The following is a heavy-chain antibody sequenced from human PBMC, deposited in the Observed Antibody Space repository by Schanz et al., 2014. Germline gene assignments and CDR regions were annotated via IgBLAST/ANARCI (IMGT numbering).Heavy chain of an antibody. J-gene: IGHJ3*01. V-gene: IGHV1-46*03. Sequence: QVQLVQSGAEAKKPGASVKVSCKASGYTFTSYYMHWVRQAPGQGLEWMGIINPSGGSTSYAQKLQGRVTMTEDTSTETAYMELSGLRSGDTAVYYCATNSPFRMVRGSNAFDAWGQGTMXTVSS. CDR1: GYTFTSYY. D-gene: IGHD3-10*01. CDR3: ATNSPFRMVRGSNAFDA. CDR2: INPSGGST.